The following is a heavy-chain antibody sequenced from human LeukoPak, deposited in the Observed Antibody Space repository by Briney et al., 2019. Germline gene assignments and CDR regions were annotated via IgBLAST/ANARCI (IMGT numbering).Heavy chain of an antibody. J-gene: IGHJ6*02. CDR1: GGSISSYY. V-gene: IGHV4-59*08. CDR3: ARGLPHSSGYYAYYYYGMDV. Sequence: SETLSLTCTVSGGSISSYYWSWIRQPPGKGLEWIGYIYYSGSTNYNPSLKSRVTISVDTSKNQFSLKLSSVTAADTAVYYCARGLPHSSGYYAYYYYGMDVWGQGTTVTVSS. CDR2: IYYSGST. D-gene: IGHD3-22*01.